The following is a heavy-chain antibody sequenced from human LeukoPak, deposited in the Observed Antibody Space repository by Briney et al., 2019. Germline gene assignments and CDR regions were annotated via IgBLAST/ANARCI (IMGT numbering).Heavy chain of an antibody. CDR1: GYTLTELS. V-gene: IGHV1-24*01. J-gene: IGHJ6*02. D-gene: IGHD3-10*01. CDR3: ATGVPGSGYGYYGMDV. CDR2: FDPEDGET. Sequence: ASVKVSCKVSGYTLTELSMHWVRQAPGKGLEWMGGFDPEDGETIYAQKFQGRVTMTEDTSTDTAYMELSSLRSEDTAVYYCATGVPGSGYGYYGMDVWGQGTTVTVSS.